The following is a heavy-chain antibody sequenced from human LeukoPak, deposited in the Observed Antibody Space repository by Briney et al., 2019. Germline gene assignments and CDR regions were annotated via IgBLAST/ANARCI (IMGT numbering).Heavy chain of an antibody. J-gene: IGHJ4*02. CDR3: ARGGRLLWFGEFDC. V-gene: IGHV1-3*01. D-gene: IGHD3-10*01. Sequence: GASVKVSCKASGYTFIAYGLHWVRQAPGQRPEWMGWINAGNGDTKYSQNFQGRVTITGDASATTAYMELSSLRSEDTAVYFCARGGRLLWFGEFDCWGQGTLVTVSS. CDR2: INAGNGDT. CDR1: GYTFIAYG.